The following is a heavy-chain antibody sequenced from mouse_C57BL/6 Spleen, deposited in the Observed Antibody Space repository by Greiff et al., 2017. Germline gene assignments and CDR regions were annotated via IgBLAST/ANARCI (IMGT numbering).Heavy chain of an antibody. D-gene: IGHD1-1*01. CDR1: GFTFSDYG. CDR3: SRRYYGSSSHWYFDV. CDR2: ISSGSSTI. Sequence: EVQLVESGGGLVKPGGSLKLSCAASGFTFSDYGMHWVRQAPEKGLEWVAYISSGSSTIYYADTVKGRFTISRDNAKNTLFLQMTSLRSEDPAMSYCSRRYYGSSSHWYFDVWGTGTTVTVSS. J-gene: IGHJ1*03. V-gene: IGHV5-17*01.